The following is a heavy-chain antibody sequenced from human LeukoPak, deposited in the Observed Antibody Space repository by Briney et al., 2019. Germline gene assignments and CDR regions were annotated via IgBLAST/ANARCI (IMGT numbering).Heavy chain of an antibody. D-gene: IGHD3-10*01. CDR3: AKDRYGSASRGVFDY. Sequence: GRSLRLSCAASGFTFDDYAMHWVRQAPGKGLEWVSGISWNSGSIGYADSVKGRFTISRDNAKSSLYLQMNSLRAEDTALYYCAKDRYGSASRGVFDYWGQGTLVTVSS. V-gene: IGHV3-9*01. CDR1: GFTFDDYA. J-gene: IGHJ4*02. CDR2: ISWNSGSI.